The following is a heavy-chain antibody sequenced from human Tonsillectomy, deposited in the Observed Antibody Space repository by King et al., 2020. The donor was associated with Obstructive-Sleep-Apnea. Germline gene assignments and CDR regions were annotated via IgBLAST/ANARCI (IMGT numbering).Heavy chain of an antibody. V-gene: IGHV3-30-3*01. CDR3: ARIVGAEPYFDY. D-gene: IGHD1-26*01. CDR1: GFTFSSYA. CDR2: ISYDGSNK. Sequence: VQLVESGGGVVQPGRSLRLSCAASGFTFSSYAMHWVRQAQGKGLEWVAVISYDGSNKYYADSVKGRFTISRDNSKNTLYLQMNSLRAEDTAVYYCARIVGAEPYFDYWGQGTLVTVSS. J-gene: IGHJ4*02.